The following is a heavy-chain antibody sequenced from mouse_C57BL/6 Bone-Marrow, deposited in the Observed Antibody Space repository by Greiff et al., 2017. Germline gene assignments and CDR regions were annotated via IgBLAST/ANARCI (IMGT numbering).Heavy chain of an antibody. CDR1: GFTFSSYG. CDR2: ISSGGSYT. J-gene: IGHJ4*01. Sequence: EVQRVESGGDLVKPGGSLKLSCAASGFTFSSYGMSWVRQTPDKRLEWVATISSGGSYTYYPDSVKGRFTISRDNAKNTLYLQMSSLKSEDTAMYYCARHGYDYDEFYAMGYWGQGTSDTVSS. D-gene: IGHD2-4*01. CDR3: ARHGYDYDEFYAMGY. V-gene: IGHV5-6*01.